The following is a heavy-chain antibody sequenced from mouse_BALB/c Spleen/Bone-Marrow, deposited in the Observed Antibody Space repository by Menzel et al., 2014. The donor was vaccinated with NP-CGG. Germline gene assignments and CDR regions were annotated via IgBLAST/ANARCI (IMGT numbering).Heavy chain of an antibody. CDR1: GYTFTSYL. J-gene: IGHJ2*01. V-gene: IGHV1-14*01. D-gene: IGHD4-1*01. Sequence: EVQLQQSGPELVKPGASVKMSCKASGYTFTSYLIHWVKQKPGQGLEWIGYITPYNDDTKYNEKFKGKATLTSDKSSSTAYMELSSLTSEDSAVSYCARWGGTPYFDYWGQGTTLTVSS. CDR2: ITPYNDDT. CDR3: ARWGGTPYFDY.